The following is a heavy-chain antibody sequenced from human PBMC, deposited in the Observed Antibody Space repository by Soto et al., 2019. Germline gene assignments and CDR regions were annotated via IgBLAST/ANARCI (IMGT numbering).Heavy chain of an antibody. CDR3: ARHEAPSGWYFDY. CDR1: GCSIRSRSYY. D-gene: IGHD6-19*01. V-gene: IGHV4-39*01. CDR2: IYYSGST. Sequence: ASETLSLTCAVPGCSIRSRSYYSGWIRQPPGKGLEWIGSIYYSGSTYYNPSLKSRVTISVDTSKNQFSLKLSSVTAADTAVYYCARHEAPSGWYFDYWGQGTLVTVS. J-gene: IGHJ4*02.